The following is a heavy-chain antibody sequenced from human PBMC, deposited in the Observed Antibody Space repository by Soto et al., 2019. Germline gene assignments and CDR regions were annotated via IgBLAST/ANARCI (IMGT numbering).Heavy chain of an antibody. Sequence: GGSLRLSCAASGFIFTNFDMGWVRQAPGEGLEWVAVISYDGSNKYYADSVKGRFTISRDNSKNTLYLQMNSLRAEDTAVYYCAKDSLEYCSGGSCYSDYWGQGTLVTVSS. D-gene: IGHD2-15*01. J-gene: IGHJ4*02. CDR1: GFIFTNFD. CDR2: ISYDGSNK. CDR3: AKDSLEYCSGGSCYSDY. V-gene: IGHV3-30*18.